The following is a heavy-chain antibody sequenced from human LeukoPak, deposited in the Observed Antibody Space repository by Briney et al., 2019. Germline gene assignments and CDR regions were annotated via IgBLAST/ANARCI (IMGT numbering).Heavy chain of an antibody. J-gene: IGHJ4*02. Sequence: GGSLRLSCAASGFTFSTYAMRWVRQAPGKGLEFVSSISGSDGSTYYADSVKGRFTISRDNSKNTLYLQMISLRAEDTAVYYCAKGESHPKYYFDYWGQGTLVTVSS. V-gene: IGHV3-23*01. CDR2: ISGSDGST. CDR1: GFTFSTYA. D-gene: IGHD3-10*01. CDR3: AKGESHPKYYFDY.